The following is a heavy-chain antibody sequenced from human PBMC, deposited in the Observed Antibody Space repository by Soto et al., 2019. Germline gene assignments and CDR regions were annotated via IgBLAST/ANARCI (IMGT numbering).Heavy chain of an antibody. CDR3: GRLEGLATISYYFDY. Sequence: TETLYLTRTDSGGSVSSSKYNWGWVRQPPGKGLEWIGSVYYSGSTYYNPSLESRVTISVDKSKNQFSLKLMSLSAADTAVYYCGRLEGLATISYYFDYWGQGALVTVSS. V-gene: IGHV4-39*01. D-gene: IGHD3-9*01. J-gene: IGHJ4*02. CDR1: GGSVSSSKYN. CDR2: VYYSGST.